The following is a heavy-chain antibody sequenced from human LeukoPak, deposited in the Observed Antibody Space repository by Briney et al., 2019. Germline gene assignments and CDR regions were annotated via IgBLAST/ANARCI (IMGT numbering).Heavy chain of an antibody. J-gene: IGHJ4*02. CDR3: AREGRTGTLKDY. V-gene: IGHV3-7*01. Sequence: GGSLRLSCAASGFTFSSYWMSWVRQAPGKGLEWVANIKHDGSEKNHVDSVKGRFTISRDNAKNSLYLQMNSLRAEDTAVYYCAREGRTGTLKDYWGQGTLVTVSS. CDR1: GFTFSSYW. D-gene: IGHD1-7*01. CDR2: IKHDGSEK.